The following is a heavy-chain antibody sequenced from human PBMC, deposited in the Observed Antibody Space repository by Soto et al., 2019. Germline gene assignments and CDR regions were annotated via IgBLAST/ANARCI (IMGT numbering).Heavy chain of an antibody. J-gene: IGHJ6*02. CDR1: GFTFSSYS. V-gene: IGHV3-21*01. D-gene: IGHD6-6*01. Sequence: GGSLRLSCAASGFTFSSYSMNWVRQAPGKGLEWASSISSSSSYIYYADSVKGRFTISRDNAKNSLYLQMNSLRAEDTAVYYCARDYSSSSSPYYYYYGMDVWGQGTTVTVSS. CDR2: ISSSSSYI. CDR3: ARDYSSSSSPYYYYYGMDV.